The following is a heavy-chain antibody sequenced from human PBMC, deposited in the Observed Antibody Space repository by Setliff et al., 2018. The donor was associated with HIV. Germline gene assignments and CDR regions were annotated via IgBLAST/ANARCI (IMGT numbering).Heavy chain of an antibody. CDR1: GYTFTGYY. V-gene: IGHV1-2*02. CDR2: INPNSGGT. D-gene: IGHD2-15*01. Sequence: ASVKVSCKASGYTFTGYYMHWVRQAPGQGLEWMGWINPNSGGTNYAQKFQGRVTMTRDTSISTAYMELSRLRSDDTAVYYCARDHSGQRLHDAFDIWGQGTMVTVSS. CDR3: ARDHSGQRLHDAFDI. J-gene: IGHJ3*02.